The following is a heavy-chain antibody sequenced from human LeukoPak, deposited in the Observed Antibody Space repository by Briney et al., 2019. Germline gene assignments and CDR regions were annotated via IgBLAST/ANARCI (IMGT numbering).Heavy chain of an antibody. V-gene: IGHV3-23*01. CDR1: GFSFSSFA. CDR3: ANGYSEERYCSSTGCALWS. J-gene: IGHJ5*02. Sequence: PGGSLRLSCAASGFSFSSFAMSWVRQAPEKGLEWVSGISGSGYTTYYADSVKGRFTVSRDNSKNTLYLQMKSLRAEDTAVYYCANGYSEERYCSSTGCALWSWGQGTLVAVSS. D-gene: IGHD2-2*01. CDR2: ISGSGYTT.